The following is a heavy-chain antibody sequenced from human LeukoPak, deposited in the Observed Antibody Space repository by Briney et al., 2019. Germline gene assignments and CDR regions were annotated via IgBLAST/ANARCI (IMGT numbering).Heavy chain of an antibody. V-gene: IGHV3-23*01. CDR1: GFTFSSYA. D-gene: IGHD1-26*01. Sequence: PGGSLRLSCAASGFTFSSYAMSWVRQAPGKGLEWLSSIRNSGADTYYADSVKGRFTISRDNSKYTLYLQMNSLRADDTAIYYCVKNINSGTYYYFDFWGQGTLVTVSS. CDR2: IRNSGADT. J-gene: IGHJ4*02. CDR3: VKNINSGTYYYFDF.